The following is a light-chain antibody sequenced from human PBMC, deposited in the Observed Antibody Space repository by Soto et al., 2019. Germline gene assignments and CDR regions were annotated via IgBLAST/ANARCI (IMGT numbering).Light chain of an antibody. J-gene: IGLJ2*01. CDR3: AAWYESLNAVV. CDR1: NSNIGSNT. Sequence: QSVLTQPPSASGTPGQRVTVSCSGSNSNIGSNTVNWYQQLPGTAPKLLIYSNNQRPSGVPDRFSGSKSGTSASLAISGLQSEDEADDCCAAWYESLNAVVFGGGTKLTVL. V-gene: IGLV1-44*01. CDR2: SNN.